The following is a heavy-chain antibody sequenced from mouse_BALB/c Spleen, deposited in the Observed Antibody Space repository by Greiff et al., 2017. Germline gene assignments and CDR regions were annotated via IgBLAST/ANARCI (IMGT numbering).Heavy chain of an antibody. CDR1: GYTFTSYW. J-gene: IGHJ3*01. V-gene: IGHV1-7*01. Sequence: QVQLQQSGAELAKPGASVKMSCKASGYTFTSYWMHWVKQRPGQGLEWIGYINPSTGYTEYNQKFKDKATLTADKSSSTAYMQLSSLTSEDSAVYYCACPAWFAYWGQGTLVTVSA. CDR2: INPSTGYT. CDR3: ACPAWFAY.